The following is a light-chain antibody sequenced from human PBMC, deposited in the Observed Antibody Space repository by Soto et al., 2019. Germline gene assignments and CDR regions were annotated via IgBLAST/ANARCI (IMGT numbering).Light chain of an antibody. J-gene: IGKJ1*01. CDR1: QSVGSSY. CDR2: GAS. CDR3: QQYRT. V-gene: IGKV3-20*01. Sequence: TQSPSTLSLYPGERATLSCRAVQSVGSSYLAWYQQKPGQAPRLLIYGASSRATGIPDRFSGSGSGTDFTLTISRLEPEDFAVYYCQQYRTFGQGTKVDIK.